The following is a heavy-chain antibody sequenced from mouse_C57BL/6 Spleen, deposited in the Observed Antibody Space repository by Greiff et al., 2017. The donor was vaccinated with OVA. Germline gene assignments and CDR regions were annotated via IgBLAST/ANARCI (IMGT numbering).Heavy chain of an antibody. CDR2: ILPGSGST. D-gene: IGHD2-4*01. CDR3: ARKGDGFYYDYDGGFAY. CDR1: GYTFTGYW. Sequence: QVQLQQSGAELMKPGASVKLSCKATGYTFTGYWIEWVKQRPGHGLEWIGEILPGSGSTNYNEKFKGKATFAADTSSNTAYMQLSSLTTEDSAIYYCARKGDGFYYDYDGGFAYWGQGTLVTVSA. V-gene: IGHV1-9*01. J-gene: IGHJ3*01.